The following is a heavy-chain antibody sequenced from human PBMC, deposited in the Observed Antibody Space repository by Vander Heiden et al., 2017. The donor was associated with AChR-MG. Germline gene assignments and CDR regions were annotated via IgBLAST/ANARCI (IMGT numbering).Heavy chain of an antibody. J-gene: IGHJ6*02. CDR1: GFTFSSHA. CDR2: ISGSGGST. CDR3: TNGIVPAASRGYYGMDV. V-gene: IGHV3-23*01. Sequence: EVQLLESGGGLVQPGGSLSLACDASGFTFSSHAMGWVRQAPGKGLEWVSAISGSGGSTYYADSVKGRFTISRDNSKNTLYLQMNSLRAEDTAVYYCTNGIVPAASRGYYGMDVWGQGTTVTVSS. D-gene: IGHD2-2*01.